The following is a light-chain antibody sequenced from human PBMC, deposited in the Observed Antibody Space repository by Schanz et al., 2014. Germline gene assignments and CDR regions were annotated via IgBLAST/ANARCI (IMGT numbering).Light chain of an antibody. V-gene: IGKV3-20*01. CDR1: QSVNSN. CDR3: QQYGSSLFT. Sequence: IVMTQSPATLSVSPGERASLSCRASQSVNSNLAWYQQKPGQAPRLLIYGASSRATGIPDRFSGSGSGTDFTLTISRLEPEDFAVFYCQQYGSSLFTFGPGTKVDIK. CDR2: GAS. J-gene: IGKJ3*01.